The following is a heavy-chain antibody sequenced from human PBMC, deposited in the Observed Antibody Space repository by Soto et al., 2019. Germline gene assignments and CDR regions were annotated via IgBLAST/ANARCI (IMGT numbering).Heavy chain of an antibody. CDR1: GDSISSHY. D-gene: IGHD1-26*01. J-gene: IGHJ4*02. V-gene: IGHV4-59*08. Sequence: QVQLQESGPGLVKPSETLSLTCTVSGDSISSHYWSWIRQPPGKGLEWIGYIYYSGSTNSNPSLKSRVTISLATSKNQFPLKLSSVTAADTAVYYCARRPGGTYGQVDYWGQGTLVTVSS. CDR2: IYYSGST. CDR3: ARRPGGTYGQVDY.